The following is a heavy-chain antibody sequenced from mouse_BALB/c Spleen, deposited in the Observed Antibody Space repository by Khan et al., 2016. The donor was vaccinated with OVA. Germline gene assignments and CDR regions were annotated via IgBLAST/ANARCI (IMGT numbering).Heavy chain of an antibody. CDR3: ARDDNYRAMDY. D-gene: IGHD2-1*01. CDR1: GYSITSDYA. Sequence: EVQLQESGPGLVKPSQSLSLTCTVTGYSITSDYAWNWIRQFPGNKLEWMGYISYSGSTSYNPSLKSRLSITRDTSKKQSFLQLNSGTTEDTATYYCARDDNYRAMDYWGQGTSVTVSS. J-gene: IGHJ4*01. V-gene: IGHV3-2*02. CDR2: ISYSGST.